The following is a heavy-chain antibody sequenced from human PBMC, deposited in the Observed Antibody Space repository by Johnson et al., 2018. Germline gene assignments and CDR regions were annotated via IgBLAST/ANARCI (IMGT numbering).Heavy chain of an antibody. CDR1: GFTFSDYY. CDR3: ARAGMVGVVTARDALDS. V-gene: IGHV3-11*04. J-gene: IGHJ3*02. Sequence: QVQLVESGGGLVKXGGSLRLXCAASGFTFSDYYMSWIRQAPGKGLEWVSYISSRGIPIYYADSVKGRFTIPRDNAKNSLYLQMHSLRAEDTAAYYLARAGMVGVVTARDALDSWGQGTMVTVSA. CDR2: ISSRGIPI. D-gene: IGHD2-15*01.